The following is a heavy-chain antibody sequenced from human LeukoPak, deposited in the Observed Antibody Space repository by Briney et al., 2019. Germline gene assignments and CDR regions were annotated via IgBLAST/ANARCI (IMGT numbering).Heavy chain of an antibody. V-gene: IGHV3-15*01. Sequence: GGSLRLSCAASGFTFINAWMNWVRQTPGKGLEWVGRIKSNTDGGTTDYATPVKGRFTISRDDSKNTLYLQMNSLKTEDTGVYYCASARFGELYWGQRTLVTVSS. CDR3: ASARFGELY. J-gene: IGHJ4*02. CDR1: GFTFINAW. CDR2: IKSNTDGGTT. D-gene: IGHD3-10*01.